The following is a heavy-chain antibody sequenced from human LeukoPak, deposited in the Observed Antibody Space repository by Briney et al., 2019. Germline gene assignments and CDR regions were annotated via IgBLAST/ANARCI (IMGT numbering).Heavy chain of an antibody. CDR1: GGTFSSYA. J-gene: IGHJ3*02. Sequence: GASVKVSCKASGGTFSSYAISWVRQAPGQGLEWMGGIIPIFGTANYAPKFQGRVTTTADKSTSTAYMELSSLRSEDTAVYYCASEYGSGSYYNAAFDIWGQGTMVTVSS. D-gene: IGHD3-10*01. CDR3: ASEYGSGSYYNAAFDI. V-gene: IGHV1-69*06. CDR2: IIPIFGTA.